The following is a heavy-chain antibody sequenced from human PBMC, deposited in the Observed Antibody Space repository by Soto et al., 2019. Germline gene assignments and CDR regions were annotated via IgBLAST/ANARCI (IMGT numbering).Heavy chain of an antibody. CDR2: IYYSGST. CDR3: ARVDYGDRLYYFDY. V-gene: IGHV4-31*03. D-gene: IGHD4-17*01. CDR1: GGSISSGGYY. Sequence: SETLSLTCTVPGGSISSGGYYWSWIRQHPGKGLEWIGYIYYSGSTYYNPSLKSRVTISVDTSKNQFSLKLSSVTAADTAVYYCARVDYGDRLYYFDYWGQGTLVTVSS. J-gene: IGHJ4*02.